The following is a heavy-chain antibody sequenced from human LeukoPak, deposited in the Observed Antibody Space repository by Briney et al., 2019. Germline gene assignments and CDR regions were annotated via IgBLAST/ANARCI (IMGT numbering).Heavy chain of an antibody. V-gene: IGHV1-2*02. CDR1: GYTFTGYY. J-gene: IGHJ4*02. CDR2: INPNGGGT. CDR3: ARGGRYSLYYFDY. D-gene: IGHD3-16*01. Sequence: ASVKVSCKASGYTFTGYYMHWVRQAPGQGLEWMGWINPNGGGTSYAQKFQGRVTMTRDTSISTDYMELSRLRSDDTAVYYCARGGRYSLYYFDYWGQGTLVTVSS.